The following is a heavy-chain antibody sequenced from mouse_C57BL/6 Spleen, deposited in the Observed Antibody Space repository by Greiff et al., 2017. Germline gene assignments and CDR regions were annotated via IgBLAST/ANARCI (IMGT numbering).Heavy chain of an antibody. Sequence: QVHVKQPGAELVKPGASVKLSCKASGYTFTSYWMHWVKQRPGQGLEWIGMIHPNSGSTNYNEKFKSKATLTVDKSSSTAYMQLSSLTSEDSAVYYCARADSSGYRFAYWGQGTLVTVSA. CDR2: IHPNSGST. V-gene: IGHV1-64*01. CDR1: GYTFTSYW. CDR3: ARADSSGYRFAY. J-gene: IGHJ3*01. D-gene: IGHD3-2*02.